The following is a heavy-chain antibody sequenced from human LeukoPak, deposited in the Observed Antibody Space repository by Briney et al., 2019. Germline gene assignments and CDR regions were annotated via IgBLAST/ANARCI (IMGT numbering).Heavy chain of an antibody. CDR3: AKDIAARPAGYFDY. CDR2: ISWNSGSI. J-gene: IGHJ4*02. D-gene: IGHD6-6*01. Sequence: PSGGSLRLSCAASGFTFDDYAMHWVRQAPGKGLEWVSGISWNSGSIGYADSVKGRFTIPRDNAKNSLYLQMNSLRAEDMALYYCAKDIAARPAGYFDYWGQGTLVTVSS. V-gene: IGHV3-9*03. CDR1: GFTFDDYA.